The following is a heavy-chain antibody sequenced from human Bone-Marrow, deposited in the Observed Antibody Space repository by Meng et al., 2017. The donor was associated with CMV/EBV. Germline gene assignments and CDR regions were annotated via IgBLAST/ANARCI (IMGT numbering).Heavy chain of an antibody. V-gene: IGHV3-48*04. J-gene: IGHJ4*02. CDR1: GFTFSSYS. D-gene: IGHD4-17*01. CDR3: ARRLRLRPVDY. CDR2: ISSSGSTI. Sequence: GESLKISCAASGFTFSSYSMNWVRQAPGKGLEWVSYISSSGSTIYYADSVKGRFTISRDNAKNTLYLQMNSLRAEDTAVYYCARRLRLRPVDYWGQETLVTVSS.